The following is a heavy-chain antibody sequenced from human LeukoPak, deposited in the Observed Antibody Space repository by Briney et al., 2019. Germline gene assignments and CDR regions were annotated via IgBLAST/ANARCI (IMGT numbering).Heavy chain of an antibody. V-gene: IGHV1-2*02. D-gene: IGHD1-14*01. Sequence: APVKDSCKASGYTFTGYYMHWVRQAPGQGLEWMGWINPNSGGTNYAQKLQGRATMTRDTSISTAYMELGRLRSDDTAVYCCARAYMSTLTPGFDPWGQGTLVTVSS. CDR3: ARAYMSTLTPGFDP. CDR1: GYTFTGYY. J-gene: IGHJ5*02. CDR2: INPNSGGT.